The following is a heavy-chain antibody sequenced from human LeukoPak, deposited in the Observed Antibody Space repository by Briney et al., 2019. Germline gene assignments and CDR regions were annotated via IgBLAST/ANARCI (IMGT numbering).Heavy chain of an antibody. V-gene: IGHV3-9*03. J-gene: IGHJ4*02. CDR2: TSWNSGSI. Sequence: PGRSLRLSCAASGFTFDDYAMQWVRQAPGKGLEWVSGTSWNSGSIGYADSMKGRFTISRDNAKNSLYLQMNSLRAEDMAFYYCAKGYSSSWYFPTLDYWGQGTLVTVSS. D-gene: IGHD6-13*01. CDR3: AKGYSSSWYFPTLDY. CDR1: GFTFDDYA.